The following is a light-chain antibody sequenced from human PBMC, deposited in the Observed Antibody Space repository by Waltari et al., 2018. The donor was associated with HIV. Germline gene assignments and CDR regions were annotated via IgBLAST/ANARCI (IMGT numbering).Light chain of an antibody. CDR1: SSDVWCYNF. Sequence: QSALTQPASVSGSPGQSITISCTGTSSDVWCYNFVSWYQQHPGNAPKLIIYEGDKRPSGVSYRFSGSKSGSTASLTISGLQAEDEADYYCCSYAGSSTYVVFGGGTQLTVL. CDR3: CSYAGSSTYVV. J-gene: IGLJ2*01. V-gene: IGLV2-23*01. CDR2: EGD.